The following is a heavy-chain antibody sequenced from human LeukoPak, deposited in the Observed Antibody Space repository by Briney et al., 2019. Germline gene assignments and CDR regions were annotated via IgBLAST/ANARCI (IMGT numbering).Heavy chain of an antibody. J-gene: IGHJ5*02. Sequence: SETLSLTCAVSGGSISSGGYSWSWIRQPPGTGLEWIGYIYHSGSTYYNPSLKSRVTISVDRSKNQFSLKLSSVTAADTAVYYCARAKFGFGELLSWFDPWGQGTLVTVSS. CDR1: GGSISSGGYS. CDR3: ARAKFGFGELLSWFDP. V-gene: IGHV4-30-2*01. D-gene: IGHD3-10*01. CDR2: IYHSGST.